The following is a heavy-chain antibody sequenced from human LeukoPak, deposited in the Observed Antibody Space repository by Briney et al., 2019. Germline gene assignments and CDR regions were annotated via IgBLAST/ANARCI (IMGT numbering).Heavy chain of an antibody. V-gene: IGHV3-49*03. D-gene: IGHD6-19*01. CDR1: GSTFGDYA. CDR2: IRSKAYGGTT. J-gene: IGHJ6*03. Sequence: GRSLRLSCTASGSTFGDYAMSWFREAPGKGLEWVGFIRSKAYGGTTEYAASVKGRFTISRDDSKSIAYLQMNSLKTEDTAVYYCTRDRSDSSGWYGYYYYMDVWGKGTTVTVSS. CDR3: TRDRSDSSGWYGYYYYMDV.